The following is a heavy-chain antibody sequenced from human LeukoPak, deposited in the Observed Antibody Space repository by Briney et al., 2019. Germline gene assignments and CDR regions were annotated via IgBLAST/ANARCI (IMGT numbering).Heavy chain of an antibody. CDR2: MNPDSGDT. D-gene: IGHD3-22*01. J-gene: IGHJ4*02. V-gene: IGHV1-8*01. CDR1: ANSFSTYD. CDR3: ARGRTDYYESSGSFPALGY. Sequence: ASVKVSCKASANSFSTYDFNWVRQATGQGLEWMGWMNPDSGDTRYAQKFQGRVTMTRDTSIDTAYMELRSLRSDDTAVYYCARGRTDYYESSGSFPALGYWGQGTLVTVSS.